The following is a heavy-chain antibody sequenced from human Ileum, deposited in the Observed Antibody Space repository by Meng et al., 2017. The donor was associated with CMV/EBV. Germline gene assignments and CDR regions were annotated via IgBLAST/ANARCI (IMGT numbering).Heavy chain of an antibody. V-gene: IGHV1-69*04. CDR1: GDTSNSHS. CDR2: IIPRVGIP. CDR3: SRGSQVVAGIEDHYLDY. Sequence: SVKVSCKASGDTSNSHSISWLREVPGQGVEWMGRIIPRVGIPNYIPKFQGKITISADKSTNTAYLEVTSLTSEDTAMYYCSRGSQVVAGIEDHYLDYWGQGSLVTVSS. J-gene: IGHJ4*02. D-gene: IGHD6-19*01.